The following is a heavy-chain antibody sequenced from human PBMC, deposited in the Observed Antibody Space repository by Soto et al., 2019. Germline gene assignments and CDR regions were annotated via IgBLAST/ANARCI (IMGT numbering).Heavy chain of an antibody. CDR3: ARGRVDYGDYEVYYYYYYGMDG. V-gene: IGHV1-8*01. D-gene: IGHD4-17*01. J-gene: IGHJ6*02. CDR1: GYTFTSYD. CDR2: MNPNSGNT. Sequence: GASVKVSCKASGYTFTSYDINWVRQATGQGLEWMGWMNPNSGNTGYAQKFQGRVTMTRNTSISTAYMELSSLRSEDTAVYYCARGRVDYGDYEVYYYYYYGMDGWGQGTTVTVSS.